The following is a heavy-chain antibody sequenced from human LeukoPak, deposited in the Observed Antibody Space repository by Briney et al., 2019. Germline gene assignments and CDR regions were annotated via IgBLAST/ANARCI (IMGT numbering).Heavy chain of an antibody. CDR3: ARRELGYSYGPYYYYGMDV. D-gene: IGHD5-18*01. CDR2: INPNSGGT. CDR1: GYTFTVYY. Sequence: ASVKVSCKASGYTFTVYYMHWVRQAPGQGLEWMGWINPNSGGTNYAQKFQGRVTMTRDTSISTAYMELSRLRSDDTAVYYCARRELGYSYGPYYYYGMDVWGQGTTVTVSS. J-gene: IGHJ6*02. V-gene: IGHV1-2*02.